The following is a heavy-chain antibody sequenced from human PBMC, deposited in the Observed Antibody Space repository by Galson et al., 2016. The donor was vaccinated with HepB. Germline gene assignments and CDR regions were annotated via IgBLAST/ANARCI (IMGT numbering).Heavy chain of an antibody. CDR2: VYPGDSET. CDR3: ARLVGRGGDRGALGS. J-gene: IGHJ4*02. CDR1: GYSFTNYW. V-gene: IGHV5-51*03. Sequence: QSGAEVKKPGEYLKISCKGSGYSFTNYWIAWVRQMPGIGLEWMGVVYPGDSETRYSPSFQGQVTISADKSINTAHLHWNNLKASDTAIYYCARLVGRGGDRGALGSWGQGTLVTVSS. D-gene: IGHD2-21*02.